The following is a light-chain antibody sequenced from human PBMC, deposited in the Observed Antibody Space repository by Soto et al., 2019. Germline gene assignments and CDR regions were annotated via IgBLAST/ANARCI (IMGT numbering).Light chain of an antibody. V-gene: IGKV1-39*01. CDR1: QSISNY. Sequence: DIQMTQSPSSLSASVGDRVTITCRASQSISNYLNWYQQKPGKAPKLLIYAASTLQGGVPSRFSGSGSGTHFTLTISSLQPEDSATYYCQQSYSTLWTFGQGTKVDIK. CDR3: QQSYSTLWT. CDR2: AAS. J-gene: IGKJ1*01.